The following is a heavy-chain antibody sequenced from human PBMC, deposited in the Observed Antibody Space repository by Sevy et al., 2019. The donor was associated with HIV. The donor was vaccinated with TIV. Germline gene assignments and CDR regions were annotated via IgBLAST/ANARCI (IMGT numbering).Heavy chain of an antibody. CDR1: GGSISSGDYY. CDR2: IYYSGST. V-gene: IGHV4-30-4*01. CDR3: ARARGEYCSGGSCKNWFDP. Sequence: SETLSLTCTVSGGSISSGDYYWSWIRQPPGKGLEWIGYIYYSGSTYYNPSLKSRVTISVDTSKNQFSLKLSSVTAADTAVYYCARARGEYCSGGSCKNWFDPWGQGTLVTVSS. J-gene: IGHJ5*02. D-gene: IGHD2-15*01.